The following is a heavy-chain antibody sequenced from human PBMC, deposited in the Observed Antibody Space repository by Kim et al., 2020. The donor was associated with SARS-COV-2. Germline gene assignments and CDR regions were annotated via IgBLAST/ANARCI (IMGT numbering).Heavy chain of an antibody. CDR3: AKIAVLRFLEWLGTDYFDY. J-gene: IGHJ4*02. V-gene: IGHV3-23*01. D-gene: IGHD3-3*01. CDR2: ISGSGGST. Sequence: GGSLRLSCAASGFTFSSYAMSWVRQAPGKGLEWVSAISGSGGSTYYADSVKGRFTISRDNSKNTLYLQMNSLRAEDTAVYYCAKIAVLRFLEWLGTDYFDYWGQGTLVTVSS. CDR1: GFTFSSYA.